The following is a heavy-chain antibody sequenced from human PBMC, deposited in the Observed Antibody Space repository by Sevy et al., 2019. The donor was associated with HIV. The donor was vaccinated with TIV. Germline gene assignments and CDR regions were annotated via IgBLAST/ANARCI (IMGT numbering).Heavy chain of an antibody. Sequence: GGSLRLSCAASGFTFSSYAMSWVRQAPGKGLEWVSAISGSGGSTYYADSVKGRFTISRDNSKNTLYLQTNSLRAEDTAVYYCAKIAWSPYDSSGYYYRYYYYGMDVWGQGTTVTVSS. CDR2: ISGSGGST. CDR1: GFTFSSYA. CDR3: AKIAWSPYDSSGYYYRYYYYGMDV. D-gene: IGHD3-22*01. J-gene: IGHJ6*02. V-gene: IGHV3-23*01.